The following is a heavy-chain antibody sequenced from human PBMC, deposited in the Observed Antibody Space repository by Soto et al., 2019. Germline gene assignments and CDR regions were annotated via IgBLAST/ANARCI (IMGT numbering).Heavy chain of an antibody. J-gene: IGHJ4*02. CDR2: IWYDGSNK. CDR3: ARVRCSGGSCYHSLYY. Sequence: GGSLRLSCAASGFTFSSYGMHWVRQAPGKGLEWVAVIWYDGSNKYYADSVKGRFTISRDNSKNTLYLQMNSLRAEDTAVYYCARVRCSGGSCYHSLYYWGQGTLVTVSS. CDR1: GFTFSSYG. V-gene: IGHV3-33*01. D-gene: IGHD2-15*01.